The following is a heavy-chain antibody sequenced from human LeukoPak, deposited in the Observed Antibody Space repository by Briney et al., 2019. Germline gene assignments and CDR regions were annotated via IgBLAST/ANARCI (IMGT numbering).Heavy chain of an antibody. CDR2: ISYGGSNK. CDR1: GFTFSSYA. D-gene: IGHD6-19*01. CDR3: ARDTPYSSGWYWYDY. V-gene: IGHV3-30*04. Sequence: GGSLRLSCAASGFTFSSYAMHWVRQAPGKGLEWVAVISYGGSNKYYADSVKGRFTISRDNSKNTLYLQMNSLRAEDTAVYYCARDTPYSSGWYWYDYWGQGTLVTVSS. J-gene: IGHJ4*02.